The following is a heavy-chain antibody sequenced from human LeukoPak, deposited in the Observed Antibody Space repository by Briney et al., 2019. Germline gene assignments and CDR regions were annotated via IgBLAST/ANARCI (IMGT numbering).Heavy chain of an antibody. CDR2: VHLNGAT. CDR1: GGSVSSGSYY. J-gene: IGHJ4*02. Sequence: PSETLSLTCTVSGGSVSSGSYYWSWIRQPPGKGLEWIGEVHLNGATNYNPSVEGRVTMSIDKSKNHLSLEVISVTAADTAMYYCTRESGAFSPFGFWGQGTLVTVSS. CDR3: TRESGAFSPFGF. V-gene: IGHV4-61*03. D-gene: IGHD1-26*01.